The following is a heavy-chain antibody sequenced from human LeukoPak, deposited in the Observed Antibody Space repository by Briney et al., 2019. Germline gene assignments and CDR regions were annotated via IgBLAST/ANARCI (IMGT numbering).Heavy chain of an antibody. CDR3: ARGRYGDYGFDY. CDR1: GASISSYY. V-gene: IGHV4-59*01. Sequence: PSETLSLTCTVSGASISSYYWSWIRQPPGKELEWIGYLYYSGSNKYNPSFKSRVTMSVDTSKNQFSLKLNSMTAADTAVYFCARGRYGDYGFDYWGQGTLVTVSS. J-gene: IGHJ4*02. D-gene: IGHD4-17*01. CDR2: LYYSGSN.